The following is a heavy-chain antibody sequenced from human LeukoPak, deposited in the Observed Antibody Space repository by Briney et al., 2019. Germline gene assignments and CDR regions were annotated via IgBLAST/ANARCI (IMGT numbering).Heavy chain of an antibody. D-gene: IGHD3-3*01. V-gene: IGHV3-7*01. CDR2: IKQDGSEK. CDR1: GFTFSSYW. Sequence: GGSLRLSCAASGFTFSSYWMSWVRQAPGKGLEWVANIKQDGSEKYYVASVKGRFTISRDNDKNSLYLQMNSLRAEDTAVYYCASVREYYDFWRGSHYGMDVWGQGTTVTVSS. CDR3: ASVREYYDFWRGSHYGMDV. J-gene: IGHJ6*02.